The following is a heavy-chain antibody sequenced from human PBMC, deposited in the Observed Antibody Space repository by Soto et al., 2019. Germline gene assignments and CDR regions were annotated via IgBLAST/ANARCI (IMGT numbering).Heavy chain of an antibody. CDR1: CGSVSSGHFY. CDR2: KYYSGIT. J-gene: IGHJ6*02. D-gene: IGHD1-1*01. V-gene: IGHV4-30-4*08. CDR3: ARWVQYDTVLFPPAPGGMDV. Sequence: SETLSLPCNLSCGSVSSGHFYWSWISQPPGKGLEWIGYKYYSGITFNNPSLKSRVSISVDTSKTQFSLKLNSVTAADTAVYYCARWVQYDTVLFPPAPGGMDVWGQGTTVTVSS.